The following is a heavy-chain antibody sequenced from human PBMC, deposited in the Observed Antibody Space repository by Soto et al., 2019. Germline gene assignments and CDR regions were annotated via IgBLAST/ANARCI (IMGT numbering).Heavy chain of an antibody. CDR2: IYYSGGT. J-gene: IGHJ4*02. CDR3: ARPSGSYLYYFDY. D-gene: IGHD1-26*01. CDR1: GGSISSSSYY. Sequence: SETLSLTCTVSGGSISSSSYYWVWIRQPPGKGLEWIGSIYYSGGTYYNPSLKSRVTISVDTSKNQFSLKLSSVTAADTAVYYCARPSGSYLYYFDYWGQGTLVTVSS. V-gene: IGHV4-39*01.